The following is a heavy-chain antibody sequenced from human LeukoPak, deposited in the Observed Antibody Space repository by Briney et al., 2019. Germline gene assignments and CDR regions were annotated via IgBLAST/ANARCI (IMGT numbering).Heavy chain of an antibody. CDR2: ISGSGGST. J-gene: IGHJ4*02. CDR1: GFTFSSYA. CDR3: ARGSGFFLDLDY. D-gene: IGHD3-22*01. V-gene: IGHV3-23*01. Sequence: GGSLRLSCAASGFTFSSYAMSWVRQAPGKGLEWVSAISGSGGSTYYADSVKGRFTISRDNSKNTLYLQMNSLRVDDAAVYYCARGSGFFLDLDYWGQGTLVTVSS.